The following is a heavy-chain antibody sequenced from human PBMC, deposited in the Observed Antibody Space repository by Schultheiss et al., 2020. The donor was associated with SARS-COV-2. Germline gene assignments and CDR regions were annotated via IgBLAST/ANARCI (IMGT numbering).Heavy chain of an antibody. Sequence: GGSLRLSCAASGFTFRSYGMHWVRQAPGKGLVWVSRINSDGSSTSYADSVKGRFTISRDNAKNTLYLQMNSLRAEDTAVYYCARDHYDFWSGYYTGSRTTNWFDPWGQGTLVTVSS. D-gene: IGHD3-3*01. V-gene: IGHV3-74*01. CDR1: GFTFRSYG. CDR2: INSDGSST. CDR3: ARDHYDFWSGYYTGSRTTNWFDP. J-gene: IGHJ5*02.